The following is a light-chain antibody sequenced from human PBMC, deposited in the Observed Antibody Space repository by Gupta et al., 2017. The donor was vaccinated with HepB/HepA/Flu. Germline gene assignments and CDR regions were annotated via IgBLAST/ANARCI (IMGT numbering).Light chain of an antibody. V-gene: IGLV2-14*01. CDR3: SSYTSSSVV. J-gene: IGLJ2*01. Sequence: QSALTQPASVSGSPGPSITISCTGTSSDVGGYNYVSWYQQQPGKAPKLMIYDVSNRPSGVSNRFSGSKSGNTASLTISGLQAEDEADYYCSSYTSSSVVFGGGTKLTVL. CDR1: SSDVGGYNY. CDR2: DVS.